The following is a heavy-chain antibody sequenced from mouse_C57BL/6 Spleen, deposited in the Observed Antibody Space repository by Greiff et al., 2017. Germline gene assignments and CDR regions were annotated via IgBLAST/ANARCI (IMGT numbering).Heavy chain of an antibody. CDR2: IYPGSGNT. D-gene: IGHD3-2*02. CDR3: AREQLRPGDFDY. CDR1: GYTFTDYY. J-gene: IGHJ2*01. V-gene: IGHV1-76*01. Sequence: VQLKQSGAELVRPGASVKLSCKASGYTFTDYYINWVKQRPGQGLEWIARIYPGSGNTYYNEKFKGKATLTAEKSSSTAYMQLSSLTSEDSAVYFCAREQLRPGDFDYWGQGTTLTVSS.